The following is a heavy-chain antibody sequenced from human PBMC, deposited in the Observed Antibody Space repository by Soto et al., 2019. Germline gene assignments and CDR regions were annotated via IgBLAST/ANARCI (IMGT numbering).Heavy chain of an antibody. J-gene: IGHJ6*03. CDR1: GGSISSYY. CDR2: IYYSGST. V-gene: IGHV4-59*01. Sequence: SETLSLTCTVSGGSISSYYWSWIRQPPGKGLEWIGYIYYSGSTNYNPSLKSRVTISVDTSKNQFSLKLSSVTAADTAVYYCAGVIWFGDLGYYYYMDVWGKGTTVTVS. CDR3: AGVIWFGDLGYYYYMDV. D-gene: IGHD3-10*01.